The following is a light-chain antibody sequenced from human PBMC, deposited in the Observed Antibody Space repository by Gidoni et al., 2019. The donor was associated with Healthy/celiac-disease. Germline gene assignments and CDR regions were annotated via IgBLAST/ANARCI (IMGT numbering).Light chain of an antibody. J-gene: IGKJ2*01. CDR1: QDISNY. CDR3: QQYDNLPRT. Sequence: DIQMPQSPSSLSASVGDRVTITCQASQDISNYLNWYQQKPGKAPKLLIYDASNLETGVPSRFSGSGSGTDFTFTISSLQPEDIATYYCQQYDNLPRTFXQXTKLEIK. V-gene: IGKV1-33*01. CDR2: DAS.